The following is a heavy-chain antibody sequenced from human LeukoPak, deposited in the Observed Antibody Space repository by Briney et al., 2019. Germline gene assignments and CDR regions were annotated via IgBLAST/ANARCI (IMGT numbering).Heavy chain of an antibody. D-gene: IGHD6-19*01. Sequence: GESLKISCKGSGYSFTTYWIGWVRQMPGKGLEWVGIIYPGDSDTRYSPSFQGQVTISADKSISTAYLQWTSLKVSDTAMYYCARPNSSGWYALNYWGQGTLVTVSS. CDR2: IYPGDSDT. CDR3: ARPNSSGWYALNY. V-gene: IGHV5-51*01. J-gene: IGHJ4*02. CDR1: GYSFTTYW.